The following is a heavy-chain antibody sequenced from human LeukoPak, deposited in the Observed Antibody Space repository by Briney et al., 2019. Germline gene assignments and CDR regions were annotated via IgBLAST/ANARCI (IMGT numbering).Heavy chain of an antibody. D-gene: IGHD3-22*01. CDR1: GFTFSSYA. J-gene: IGHJ4*02. CDR3: ARVPGYDSSGYFDY. V-gene: IGHV3-23*01. Sequence: GGSLRLSCAASGFTFSSYAMSWVRQAPGKGLEWVSAISGSDGSTYYADSAKGRFTISRDNSKNTLYLQMNSLRAEDTAVYYCARVPGYDSSGYFDYWGQGTLVTVSS. CDR2: ISGSDGST.